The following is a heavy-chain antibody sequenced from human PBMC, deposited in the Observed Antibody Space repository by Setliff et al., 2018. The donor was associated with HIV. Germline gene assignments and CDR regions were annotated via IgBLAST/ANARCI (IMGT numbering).Heavy chain of an antibody. J-gene: IGHJ4*02. Sequence: ASVKVSCKASGYTFTTYSINWVRQAPGQGLEWMGWINTNTGNPTYAQVFTGRFVFSLDTSVGTAYLQISSVKAEDTAMYYCARDFGRTLDYWGRGTLVTVSS. CDR2: INTNTGNP. V-gene: IGHV7-4-1*02. CDR1: GYTFTTYS. CDR3: ARDFGRTLDY. D-gene: IGHD3-3*01.